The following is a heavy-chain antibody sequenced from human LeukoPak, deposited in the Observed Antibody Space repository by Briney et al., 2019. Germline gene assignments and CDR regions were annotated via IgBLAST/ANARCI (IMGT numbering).Heavy chain of an antibody. Sequence: SETLSLTCAVYGGSFSGYYWNWIRQPPGKGLEWIGEINHSGSTNYNPSLKSRVTISVDTSKNQFSLKLSSVTAADTAVYYCARGREELVVPAYYFDYWGQGTLVTVSS. V-gene: IGHV4-34*01. D-gene: IGHD2-2*01. J-gene: IGHJ4*02. CDR1: GGSFSGYY. CDR2: INHSGST. CDR3: ARGREELVVPAYYFDY.